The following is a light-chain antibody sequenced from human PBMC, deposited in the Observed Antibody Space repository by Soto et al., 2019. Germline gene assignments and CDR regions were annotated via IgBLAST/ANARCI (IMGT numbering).Light chain of an antibody. J-gene: IGLJ1*01. V-gene: IGLV2-14*01. CDR1: SSDVGGYNY. CDR3: SSYTSSSTEV. Sequence: QSVLTQPASLSGSPGQSITISCTGTSSDVGGYNYVSWYQQHPGKAPKLMIYDVSNRPSGVSNRFSGSKSGNTASLTISGLRAEDEADYYCSSYTSSSTEVFGTGTKVTVL. CDR2: DVS.